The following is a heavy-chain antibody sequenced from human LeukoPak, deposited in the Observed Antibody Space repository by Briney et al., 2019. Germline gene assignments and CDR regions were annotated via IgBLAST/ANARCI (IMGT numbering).Heavy chain of an antibody. CDR1: GFTFNSHE. CDR2: ISSDSSTI. J-gene: IGHJ4*02. CDR3: ARDPGSSGWYLFDY. Sequence: GGSLRLSCTASGFTFNSHEMNWVRQAPGNGLEWVSYISSDSSTIKYADSVKGRFTISRDNAKYSLYLQMNSLRAEDTALYYCARDPGSSGWYLFDYWGQGTLVTVSS. D-gene: IGHD6-19*01. V-gene: IGHV3-48*03.